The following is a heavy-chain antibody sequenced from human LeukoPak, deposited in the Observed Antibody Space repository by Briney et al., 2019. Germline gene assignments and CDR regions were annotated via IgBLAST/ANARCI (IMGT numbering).Heavy chain of an antibody. Sequence: GASVKVSCKASGYTFTSYGISWVRQAPGQGLEWMGWISAYNGSTNYAQKLQGRVTMTTDTSTSTAYMELRSLRSDDTAVYYCARGPYYEAYYYYMDVWGKGTTVTVSS. J-gene: IGHJ6*03. CDR3: ARGPYYEAYYYYMDV. D-gene: IGHD2/OR15-2a*01. CDR1: GYTFTSYG. CDR2: ISAYNGST. V-gene: IGHV1-18*01.